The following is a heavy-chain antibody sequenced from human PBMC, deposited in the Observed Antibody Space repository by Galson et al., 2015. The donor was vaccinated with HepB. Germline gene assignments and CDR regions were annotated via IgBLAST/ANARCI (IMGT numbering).Heavy chain of an antibody. D-gene: IGHD1-7*01. Sequence: TLSLTCTVSGGSISSGGYYWSWIRQHPGKGLEWIGYIYYSGSTYYNPSLKSRVTISVDTSKNQFSLKLSSVTAADTAVYYCARVRPTPGTGGPPRGYYYMDVWGKGTTVTVSS. CDR1: GGSISSGGYY. CDR2: IYYSGST. J-gene: IGHJ6*03. V-gene: IGHV4-31*03. CDR3: ARVRPTPGTGGPPRGYYYMDV.